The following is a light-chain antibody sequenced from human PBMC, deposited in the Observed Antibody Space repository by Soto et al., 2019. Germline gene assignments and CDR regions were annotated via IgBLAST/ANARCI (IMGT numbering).Light chain of an antibody. CDR3: QQFQSSLRT. CDR2: GAS. J-gene: IGKJ1*01. CDR1: QSVTTK. V-gene: IGKV3-20*01. Sequence: PGERATLSCRASQSVTTKLAWYQHKPGQAPRLLISGASSRASGVPDRFSGSGSGTDFTLTISGLEPEDFAMYYCQQFQSSLRTFGQGTKVDIK.